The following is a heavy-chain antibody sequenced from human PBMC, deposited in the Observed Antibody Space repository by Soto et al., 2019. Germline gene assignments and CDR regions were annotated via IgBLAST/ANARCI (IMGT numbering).Heavy chain of an antibody. D-gene: IGHD3-16*01. V-gene: IGHV1-69*06. CDR1: GVTYNTFA. Sequence: QVQLVQSGAEVRKPGSSVKVSCKASGVTYNTFAVSWVRQAPGQGLEWMGGIIPVLGPAFYAQKFQGRVTITADKSTSTAYRELTSLRSEGTAVYYCVGAAKRYFDYWGQGTLVTVSS. CDR3: VGAAKRYFDY. J-gene: IGHJ4*02. CDR2: IIPVLGPA.